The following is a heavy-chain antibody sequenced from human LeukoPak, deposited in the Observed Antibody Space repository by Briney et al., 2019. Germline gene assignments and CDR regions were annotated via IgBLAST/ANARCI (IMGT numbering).Heavy chain of an antibody. CDR3: ARDPAVRRLRLGELSPPAFDI. CDR1: GFTFSSYS. CDR2: FSSSSSYI. Sequence: PGGSLRLSRAASGFTFSSYSMNWVRQAPGKGLEGVSSFSSSSSYIYYADSVKGRFTISRDNAKNSLYLQMNSLRAEDTAVYYCARDPAVRRLRLGELSPPAFDIWGQGTMVTVSS. V-gene: IGHV3-21*01. D-gene: IGHD3-16*02. J-gene: IGHJ3*02.